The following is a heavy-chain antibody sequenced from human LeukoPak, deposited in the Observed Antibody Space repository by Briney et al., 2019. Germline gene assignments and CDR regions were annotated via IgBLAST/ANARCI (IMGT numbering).Heavy chain of an antibody. D-gene: IGHD3-10*01. CDR3: ARVGVRGVPPPDY. Sequence: PGGSLRLSCAASGFTFSSYSMNWVRQAPGKGLEWVSYISSSSSTIYYADSVKGRFTISRDNAKNSLYLQMNSLRAEDTAVYYCARVGVRGVPPPDYWGQGTLVTVSS. CDR2: ISSSSSTI. J-gene: IGHJ4*02. CDR1: GFTFSSYS. V-gene: IGHV3-48*04.